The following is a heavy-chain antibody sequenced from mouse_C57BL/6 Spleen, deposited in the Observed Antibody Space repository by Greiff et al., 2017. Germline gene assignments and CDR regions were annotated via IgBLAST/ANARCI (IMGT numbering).Heavy chain of an antibody. CDR2: ISSGGSYT. Sequence: DVQLVESGGDLVKPGGSLKLSCAASGFTFSSYGMSWVRQTPEQRLGWVATISSGGSYTYYPDSVKGRFTISRDNAKNTLYLQMSSLKSEDTAMYYCAREGGNWGQGTLVTVSA. V-gene: IGHV5-6*01. CDR1: GFTFSSYG. J-gene: IGHJ3*01. CDR3: AREGGN.